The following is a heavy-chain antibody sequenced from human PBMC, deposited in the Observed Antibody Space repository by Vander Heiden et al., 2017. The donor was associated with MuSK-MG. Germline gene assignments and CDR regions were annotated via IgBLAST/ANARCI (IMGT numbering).Heavy chain of an antibody. CDR1: GGSISSSSYY. Sequence: QLQLQESGPGLVKPSETLSLTCTVSGGSISSSSYYWGWIRQPPGKGLEWIGSIYYSGNTYYNPALQSRVTISVDTSKNKFSLKLSSLTAADTAVYYCASHPTESGSASDWAQGTLVTVSS. J-gene: IGHJ4*02. D-gene: IGHD5-12*01. CDR2: IYYSGNT. V-gene: IGHV4-39*01. CDR3: ASHPTESGSASD.